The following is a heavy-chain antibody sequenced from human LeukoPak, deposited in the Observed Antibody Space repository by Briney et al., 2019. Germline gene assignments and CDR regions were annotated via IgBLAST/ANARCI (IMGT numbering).Heavy chain of an antibody. CDR3: ARESGYDIWFDP. D-gene: IGHD5-12*01. CDR1: GYTFTSYG. Sequence: ASVKVSCKASGYTFTSYGISWVRQAPGQGLEWVGWISAYNGNTNYAQKLQGRVTMTTDTSTSTAYMELRSLRSDDTAAYYCARESGYDIWFDPWGQGTLVTVSS. J-gene: IGHJ5*02. CDR2: ISAYNGNT. V-gene: IGHV1-18*01.